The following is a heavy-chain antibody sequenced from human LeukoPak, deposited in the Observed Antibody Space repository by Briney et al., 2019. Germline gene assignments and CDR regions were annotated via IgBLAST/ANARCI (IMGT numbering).Heavy chain of an antibody. CDR2: ISGSGGST. CDR3: AKYLYYYGSGSYYTLPSPCDY. V-gene: IGHV3-23*01. CDR1: GFTFSSYA. Sequence: LSGGSLRLTCAASGFTFSSYAMSWVRQAPGKGLEWVSAISGSGGSTYYADSVKGRFTISRDNSKNTLYLQMNSLRAEDTAVYYCAKYLYYYGSGSYYTLPSPCDYWGQGTLVTVSS. J-gene: IGHJ4*02. D-gene: IGHD3-10*01.